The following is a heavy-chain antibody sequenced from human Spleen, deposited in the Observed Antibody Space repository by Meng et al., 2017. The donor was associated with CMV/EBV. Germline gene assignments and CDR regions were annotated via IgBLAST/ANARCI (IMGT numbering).Heavy chain of an antibody. Sequence: ASVKVSCKASGYTFTGYYMHWVRQAPGQGLEWMGWINPNSGGTNYAQKFQGRVTMTRNTSINTAYMELSGLRSEDTAVYYCARGLFGMIDSWGQGTLVTVYS. J-gene: IGHJ4*02. CDR3: ARGLFGMIDS. V-gene: IGHV1-2*02. CDR2: INPNSGGT. CDR1: GYTFTGYY. D-gene: IGHD3-3*01.